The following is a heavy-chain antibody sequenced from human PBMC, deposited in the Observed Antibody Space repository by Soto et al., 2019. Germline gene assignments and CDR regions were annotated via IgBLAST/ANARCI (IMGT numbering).Heavy chain of an antibody. V-gene: IGHV1-69*13. J-gene: IGHJ4*02. D-gene: IGHD3-3*01. CDR3: ARAGGITIFERSYFDY. CDR2: IIPIFGTA. Sequence: SVKVSYNASGDTFSSHATTCVRQAHGQGLEWMGGIIPIFGTANYAQKFQGRVTITADESTSTAYMELSSLRSEDTAVYYCARAGGITIFERSYFDYRGQGTLVTVSS. CDR1: GDTFSSHA.